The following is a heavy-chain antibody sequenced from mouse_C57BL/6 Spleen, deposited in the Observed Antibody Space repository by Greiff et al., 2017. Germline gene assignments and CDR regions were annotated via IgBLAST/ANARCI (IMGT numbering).Heavy chain of an antibody. CDR1: GYTFTDYY. J-gene: IGHJ4*01. D-gene: IGHD1-1*01. Sequence: VQLQQSGPVLVKPGASVKMSCKASGYTFTDYYMNWVKQSHGKSLEWIGVINPYNGGTSYNQKFKGKATLTVDKSSSTAYMELNSLTSEDSAVYYCAVYYYGSSYGAMDCWGQGTSVTVSS. CDR2: INPYNGGT. CDR3: AVYYYGSSYGAMDC. V-gene: IGHV1-19*01.